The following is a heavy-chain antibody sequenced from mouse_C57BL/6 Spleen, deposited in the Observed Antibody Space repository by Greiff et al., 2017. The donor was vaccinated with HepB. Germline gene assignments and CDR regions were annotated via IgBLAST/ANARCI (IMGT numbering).Heavy chain of an antibody. Sequence: EVKLQESGGGLVQPGGSLSLSCAASGFTFTDYYMSWVRQPPGKALEWLGFIRNKANGYTTEYSASVKGRFTISRDNSQSILYLQMNALRAEDSATYYCARKLPHGYRYYYAMDYWGQGTSVTVSS. D-gene: IGHD2-2*01. CDR3: ARKLPHGYRYYYAMDY. J-gene: IGHJ4*01. V-gene: IGHV7-3*01. CDR2: IRNKANGYTT. CDR1: GFTFTDYY.